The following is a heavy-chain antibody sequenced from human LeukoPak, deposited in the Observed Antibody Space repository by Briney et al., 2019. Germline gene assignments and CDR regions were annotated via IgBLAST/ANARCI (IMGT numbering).Heavy chain of an antibody. CDR2: INHSGST. Sequence: SETLSLTCAVYGGSFSGYYWSWIRQPPGKGLEWIGEINHSGSTNYNPSLKSRVTISVDTSKNQFSLKLSSVTAADTAVYYCARGRRRGSSWFPVYNWFAPGGKGPLVPVSS. D-gene: IGHD6-13*01. CDR1: GGSFSGYY. CDR3: ARGRRRGSSWFPVYNWFAP. J-gene: IGHJ5*02. V-gene: IGHV4-34*01.